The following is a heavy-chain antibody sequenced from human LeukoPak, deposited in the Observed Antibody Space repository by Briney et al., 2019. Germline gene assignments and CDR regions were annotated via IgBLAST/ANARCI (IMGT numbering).Heavy chain of an antibody. Sequence: PSETLSLTCAVYGGSFSGYYWSWSRQPPGKGLEWIGEINHSGSTNYNPSLKSRVTISVDTSKNQSSLKLSSVTAADTAVYYCARLYDFWSGYSCWGQGTLVTVSS. CDR1: GGSFSGYY. CDR3: ARLYDFWSGYSC. V-gene: IGHV4-34*01. J-gene: IGHJ4*02. CDR2: INHSGST. D-gene: IGHD3-3*01.